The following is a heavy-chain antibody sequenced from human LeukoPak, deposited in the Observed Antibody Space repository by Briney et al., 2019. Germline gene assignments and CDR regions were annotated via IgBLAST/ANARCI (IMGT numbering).Heavy chain of an antibody. J-gene: IGHJ4*02. CDR2: IVVGSGNT. CDR3: ARVKLTRNYYDSSGSYFDY. V-gene: IGHV1-58*02. D-gene: IGHD3-22*01. CDR1: GFTFTSSA. Sequence: SVKVSCKASGFTFTSSAMQWVRQARGQRLEWIGWIVVGSGNTNYAQKFQERVTITRDMSTSTAYMELSSLRSEDTAVYYCARVKLTRNYYDSSGSYFDYWGQGTLVTVSS.